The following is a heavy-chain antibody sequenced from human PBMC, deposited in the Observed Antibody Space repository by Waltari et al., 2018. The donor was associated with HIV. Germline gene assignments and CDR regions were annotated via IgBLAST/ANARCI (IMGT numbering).Heavy chain of an antibody. J-gene: IGHJ4*02. CDR3: ARGIVVLAYALYYFDH. D-gene: IGHD2-8*01. CDR2: INPSDGTT. Sequence: QVQLVQSGAEVKKPGASVKVSCKAGGYTFTSYHIHWVRQAPGQGLEWMVKINPSDGTTSDAQKFQGRVTMTRDTSTSTVYMELSSLRSEDTAVYFCARGIVVLAYALYYFDHWGQGTLATVSS. CDR1: GYTFTSYH. V-gene: IGHV1-46*01.